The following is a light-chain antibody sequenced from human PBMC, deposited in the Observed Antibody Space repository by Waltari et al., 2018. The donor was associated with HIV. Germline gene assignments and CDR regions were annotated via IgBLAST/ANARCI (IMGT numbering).Light chain of an antibody. J-gene: IGKJ1*01. CDR2: AAS. CDR1: QSIGNSP. V-gene: IGKV3-20*01. Sequence: EIILTQSPDVLSLSPGDRATLSCRANQSIGNSPLAWYQQRPGQAPRLLIYAASSRAPGIPDRFRGSGSATVFNLIITPLEPEDFAMYVCQQYAVPPLTFGQGAKVELK. CDR3: QQYAVPPLT.